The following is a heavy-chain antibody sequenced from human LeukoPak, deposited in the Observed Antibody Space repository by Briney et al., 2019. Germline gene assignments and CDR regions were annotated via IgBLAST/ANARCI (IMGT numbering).Heavy chain of an antibody. CDR2: ISAYNGNT. J-gene: IGHJ4*02. CDR1: GYTFTSYG. Sequence: ASVKVSCKASGYTFTSYGISWVRQAPGQGLEWMGWISAYNGNTNYAQKLQGRATMTTDTSTSTAYMELRSLRSDDTAVYYCARGGRVNRIAAAGTFDYWGQGTLVTVSS. CDR3: ARGGRVNRIAAAGTFDY. D-gene: IGHD6-13*01. V-gene: IGHV1-18*01.